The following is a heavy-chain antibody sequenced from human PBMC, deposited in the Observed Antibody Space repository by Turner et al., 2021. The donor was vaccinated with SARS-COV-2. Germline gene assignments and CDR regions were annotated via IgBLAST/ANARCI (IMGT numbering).Heavy chain of an antibody. CDR3: ARLVVGRAGVFIIRPYRRGYFDS. V-gene: IGHV4-34*01. CDR2: INHICPT. Sequence: QVQLQPWGAGLLKPSEPLSLTCAVYGGSFSGHMWSWIRQSPGKGLGWIGDINHICPTNYNPSLKSRVTTSVDMSKNKFSLRLASVTAADTAVYFCARLVVGRAGVFIIRPYRRGYFDSWGQGTLVTVSS. CDR1: GGSFSGHM. J-gene: IGHJ4*02. D-gene: IGHD3-3*01.